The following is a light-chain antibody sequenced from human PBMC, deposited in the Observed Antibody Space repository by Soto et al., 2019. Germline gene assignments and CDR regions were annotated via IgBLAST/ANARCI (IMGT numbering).Light chain of an antibody. CDR3: QQFAASPRT. J-gene: IGKJ1*01. CDR2: GAS. V-gene: IGKV3-20*01. CDR1: QSIATSQ. Sequence: EIVLTQSPGTLSLSPGERATLFCRASQSIATSQLAWNQQKPGQAPRLLIGASTRATGIPDRFSDGGSGTDFTLTISRLEPEDFAVYYCQQFAASPRTFGQGTTVEIK.